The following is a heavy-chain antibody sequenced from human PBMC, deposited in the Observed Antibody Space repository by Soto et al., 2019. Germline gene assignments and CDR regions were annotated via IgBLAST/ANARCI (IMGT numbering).Heavy chain of an antibody. CDR3: AGCITMVRGVISFDY. D-gene: IGHD3-10*01. J-gene: IGHJ4*02. CDR1: GGSISSYY. CDR2: IYYSGST. Sequence: SETLSLTCTVSGGSISSYYWSWIRQPPGKGLEWIGYIYYSGSTNYNPSLKSRVTISVDTSKNQFSLKLSSVTAADTAVYYCAGCITMVRGVISFDYWGQGTLVTVSS. V-gene: IGHV4-59*01.